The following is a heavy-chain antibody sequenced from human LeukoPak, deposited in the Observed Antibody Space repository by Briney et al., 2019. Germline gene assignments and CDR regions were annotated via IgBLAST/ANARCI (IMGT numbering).Heavy chain of an antibody. CDR2: ISGSGGST. J-gene: IGHJ4*02. V-gene: IGHV3-23*01. CDR1: GFTFSSYA. Sequence: PGGSLRLSCAASGFTFSSYAMSWVRQAPGKGLEWVSAISGSGGSTYYADSVKGRFTISRDNSKNTLYLQMNSLRAEDTAVYYCAKIGSGRLRQLALFDYWGQGTLVTVSS. CDR3: AKIGSGRLRQLALFDY. D-gene: IGHD6-13*01.